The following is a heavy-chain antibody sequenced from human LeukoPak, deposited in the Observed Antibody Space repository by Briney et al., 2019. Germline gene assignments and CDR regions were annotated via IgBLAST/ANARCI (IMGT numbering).Heavy chain of an antibody. CDR2: IGGSGDKT. J-gene: IGHJ4*02. Sequence: PGGSLRLSCAASGFTFSSYAMHWVRQAPGKGLEWVSTIGGSGDKTFYADSVKGRFTISRDNSENMVHLQMNSLTGEDTALYYCVRRGDASSGWGDHDFWGQGALVTVSS. V-gene: IGHV3-23*01. CDR1: GFTFSSYA. D-gene: IGHD6-19*01. CDR3: VRRGDASSGWGDHDF.